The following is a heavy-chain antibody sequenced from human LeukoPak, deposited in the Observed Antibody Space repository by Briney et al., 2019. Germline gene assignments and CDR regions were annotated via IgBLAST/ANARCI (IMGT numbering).Heavy chain of an antibody. CDR2: INPNSGGT. CDR3: ARDLTYGSGIDY. J-gene: IGHJ4*02. Sequence: ASVKVSCKASGYTFTGYYMHWVRQAPGQGLEWMGWINPNSGGTNYAQKFQGRVTMTRDTSISTAYMELSRLRSDDTAVYYCARDLTYGSGIDYWGQGTLVTVSS. CDR1: GYTFTGYY. D-gene: IGHD3-10*01. V-gene: IGHV1-2*02.